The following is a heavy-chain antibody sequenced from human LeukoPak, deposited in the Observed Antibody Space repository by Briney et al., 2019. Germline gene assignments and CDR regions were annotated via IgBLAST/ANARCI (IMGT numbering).Heavy chain of an antibody. CDR2: INHSGST. J-gene: IGHJ4*02. D-gene: IGHD6-19*01. CDR3: ARYSSGWYKY. V-gene: IGHV4-39*07. CDR1: GGSISSSSYY. Sequence: PSETLSLTCTVSGGSISSSSYYWSWIRQPPGKGLEWIGEINHSGSTNYNPSLKSRVTISVDTSKNQFSLKLSSVTAADTAVYYCARYSSGWYKYWGQGTLVTVSS.